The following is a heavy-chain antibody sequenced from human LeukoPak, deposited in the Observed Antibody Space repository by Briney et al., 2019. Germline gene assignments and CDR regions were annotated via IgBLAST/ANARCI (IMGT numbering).Heavy chain of an antibody. CDR2: IYHSGGT. J-gene: IGHJ5*02. CDR1: GGSISSGGYS. V-gene: IGHV4-30-2*01. Sequence: SETLSLTCAVSGGSISSGGYSWSWIRQPPGQGLEWIGYIYHSGGTYYNPSLKSRVTISVDRSKNQSSLKLSSVTAADTAVYYCAKRHYDFWSGYSENWFDPWGQGTLVTVSS. D-gene: IGHD3-3*01. CDR3: AKRHYDFWSGYSENWFDP.